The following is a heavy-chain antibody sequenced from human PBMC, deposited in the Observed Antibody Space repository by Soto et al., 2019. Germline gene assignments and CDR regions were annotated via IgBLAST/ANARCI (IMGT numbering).Heavy chain of an antibody. Sequence: QVQLVQSETEVKKPGSAVRVSCKASGGTFNTYAMNWVRQAPGQGLEWMGGILPMFDRPRYAQKFQGRVTSTVDEPTTTAYMELSSVRSDDTAVYYCTISIGSGGVIGGFDYWGQGTLFTVSS. CDR2: ILPMFDRP. D-gene: IGHD3-16*02. J-gene: IGHJ4*02. V-gene: IGHV1-69*01. CDR3: TISIGSGGVIGGFDY. CDR1: GGTFNTYA.